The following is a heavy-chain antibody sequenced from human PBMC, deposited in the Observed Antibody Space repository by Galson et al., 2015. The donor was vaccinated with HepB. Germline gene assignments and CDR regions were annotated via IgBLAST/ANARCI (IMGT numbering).Heavy chain of an antibody. CDR2: IWYDGSNK. D-gene: IGHD2-21*02. CDR1: GFTFSSYG. V-gene: IGHV3-33*01. CDR3: ARDETLVPATPYYYYYMDV. J-gene: IGHJ6*03. Sequence: SLRLSCAASGFTFSSYGMHWVRQAPGKGLEWVAVIWYDGSNKYYADSVKGRFTISRDNSKNTLYLQMNSLRTDDTAVYFCARDETLVPATPYYYYYMDVWGKGTTVTVSS.